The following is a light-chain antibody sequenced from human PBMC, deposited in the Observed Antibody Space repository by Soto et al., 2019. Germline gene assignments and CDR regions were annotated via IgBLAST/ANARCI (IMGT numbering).Light chain of an antibody. J-gene: IGKJ1*01. CDR3: LQHNSYPLT. CDR1: RYISTW. CDR2: DAS. Sequence: DIQMTQSPSTLSASVGASVTITCRASRYISTWLAWHQQKPGXVRRLLIYDASSLESGVPSRFSGSGSGTQFTLTISSLQPDYFATYYCLQHNSYPLTFGQVTKVDIK. V-gene: IGKV1-5*01.